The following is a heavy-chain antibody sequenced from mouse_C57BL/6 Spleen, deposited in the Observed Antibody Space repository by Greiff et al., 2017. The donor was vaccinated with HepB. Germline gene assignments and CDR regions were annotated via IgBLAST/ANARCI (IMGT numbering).Heavy chain of an antibody. CDR1: GYAFSSSW. J-gene: IGHJ2*01. D-gene: IGHD2-4*01. V-gene: IGHV1-82*01. CDR2: IYPGDGDT. CDR3: ARSAYDDDEGYYFDY. Sequence: VQRVESGPELVKPGASVKISCKASGYAFSSSWMNWVKQRPGKGLEWIGRIYPGDGDTNYKGKFKGKATLTADKSSSTAYMQLSSLTSEDSAGYYGARSAYDDDEGYYFDYWGQGTTLTVSA.